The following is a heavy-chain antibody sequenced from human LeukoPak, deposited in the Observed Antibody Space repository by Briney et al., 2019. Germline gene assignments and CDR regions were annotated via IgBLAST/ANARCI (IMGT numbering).Heavy chain of an antibody. V-gene: IGHV4-59*12. CDR3: ARVLRDYYYYYMDV. J-gene: IGHJ6*03. CDR1: GGSISSYY. Sequence: KPSETLSLTCTVSGGSISSYYWSWIRQPPGKGLEWIGYIYYSGSTDYNPSLKSRVTISVDTSKNQFSLKLSSVTAADTAVYYCARVLRDYYYYYMDVWGKGTTVTVSS. CDR2: IYYSGST. D-gene: IGHD2/OR15-2a*01.